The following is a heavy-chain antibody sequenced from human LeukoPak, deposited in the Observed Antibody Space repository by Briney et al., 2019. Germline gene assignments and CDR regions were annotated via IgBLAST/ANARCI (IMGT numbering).Heavy chain of an antibody. Sequence: GASVKVSCKPSGYTFTSYGISWVRQAPGQGLEWMGWISAYNGNTNYAQKLQGRVTMTTDTSTSTAYMELRSLRSDDTAVYYCAREIDYDVGGAFDIWGQGTMVTVSS. J-gene: IGHJ3*02. V-gene: IGHV1-18*01. CDR2: ISAYNGNT. CDR1: GYTFTSYG. D-gene: IGHD4-17*01. CDR3: AREIDYDVGGAFDI.